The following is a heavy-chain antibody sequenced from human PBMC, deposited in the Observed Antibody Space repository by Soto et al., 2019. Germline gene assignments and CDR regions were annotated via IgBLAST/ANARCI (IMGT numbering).Heavy chain of an antibody. CDR2: HLPIFGTA. Sequence: QVQLVQSGAEVKKPGSSVKVSCKASGGTFSSYAISWVRQAPGQGLVCMGGHLPIFGTANYAQKFQGRVTITADESTSTAYMELSSLRSEDTAVYYCARSPGAYCSSTSCYTYLWDYWGQGTLVTVSS. CDR1: GGTFSSYA. J-gene: IGHJ4*02. D-gene: IGHD2-2*02. CDR3: ARSPGAYCSSTSCYTYLWDY. V-gene: IGHV1-69*01.